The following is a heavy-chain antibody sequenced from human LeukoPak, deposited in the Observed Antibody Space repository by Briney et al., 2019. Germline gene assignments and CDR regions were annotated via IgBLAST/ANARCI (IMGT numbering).Heavy chain of an antibody. V-gene: IGHV3-21*01. CDR1: GFTFSSYS. Sequence: GGSLRLSCAASGFTFSSYSMNWVRQAPGKGLEWVSSISSSSSYIYYADSAKGRFTISRDNAKNSLYLQMNSLRAEDTAVYYCAREFWGPIAVAGSRSAFDIWGQGTMVTVSS. D-gene: IGHD6-19*01. CDR3: AREFWGPIAVAGSRSAFDI. CDR2: ISSSSSYI. J-gene: IGHJ3*02.